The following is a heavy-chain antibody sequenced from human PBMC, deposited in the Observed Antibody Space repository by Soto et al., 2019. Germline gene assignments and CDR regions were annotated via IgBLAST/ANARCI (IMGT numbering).Heavy chain of an antibody. D-gene: IGHD3-3*01. CDR3: ARGPSTSYDFYRHYHLAV. Sequence: SETLSLTCAVYGGSFSGYYWSWIRQPPGKGLEWIGEINHSGSTNYNPSLKSRVTISVDTSKNQFSLKLSSVTAADTAVYYCARGPSTSYDFYRHYHLAVWAKGTTVTVSS. CDR1: GGSFSGYY. J-gene: IGHJ6*03. CDR2: INHSGST. V-gene: IGHV4-34*01.